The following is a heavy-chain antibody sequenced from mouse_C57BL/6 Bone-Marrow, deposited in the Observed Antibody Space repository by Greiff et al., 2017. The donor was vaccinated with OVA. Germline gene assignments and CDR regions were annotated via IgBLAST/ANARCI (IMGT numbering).Heavy chain of an antibody. CDR2: IDPSDSYT. CDR1: GYTFTSYW. Sequence: QVHVKQPGAELVMPGASVKLSCKASGYTFTSYWMHWVKQRPGQGLEWIGEIDPSDSYTNYNQKFKGKSTLTVDKSSSTAYMQLSSLTSEDSAVYYCAREDYYFDYWGQGTTLTVSS. V-gene: IGHV1-69*01. J-gene: IGHJ2*01. CDR3: AREDYYFDY.